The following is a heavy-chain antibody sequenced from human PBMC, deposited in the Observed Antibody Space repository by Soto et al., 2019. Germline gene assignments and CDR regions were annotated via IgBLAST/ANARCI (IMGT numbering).Heavy chain of an antibody. J-gene: IGHJ4*02. D-gene: IGHD3-16*01. V-gene: IGHV1-69*02. Sequence: QVQLVQSGAEVKKPGSSVKVSCKASGGTFSSYTISWVRQAPGQGLEWMGRIIPILGIANYAQKFQGRVTITADKSTRTAYMELRSLRSEETAVYYCARVEGGYENDYWGQGTLVTDYS. CDR1: GGTFSSYT. CDR2: IIPILGIA. CDR3: ARVEGGYENDY.